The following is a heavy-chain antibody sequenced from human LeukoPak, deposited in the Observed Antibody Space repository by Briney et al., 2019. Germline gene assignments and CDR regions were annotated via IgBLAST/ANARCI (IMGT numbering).Heavy chain of an antibody. CDR1: GGSVSSSNYY. CDR3: ARVSVAGTGPVY. CDR2: FSYNVHS. Sequence: SETLSLTCTVSGGSVSSSNYYWSWIRQSPGKGLEWVGFFSYNVHSDYNPSLKSRVTISIDTSKNQFSLRLSSVTAADTAIYYCARVSVAGTGPVYWGQGTLVTVSS. D-gene: IGHD6-13*01. V-gene: IGHV4-61*01. J-gene: IGHJ4*02.